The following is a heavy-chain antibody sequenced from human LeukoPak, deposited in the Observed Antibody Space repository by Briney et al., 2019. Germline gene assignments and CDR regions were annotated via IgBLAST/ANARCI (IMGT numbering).Heavy chain of an antibody. CDR2: INPNSGGT. CDR3: ARDTAMVSGYYYGMDV. CDR1: GYTFTGYY. D-gene: IGHD5-18*01. Sequence: ASVKVSCKASGYTFTGYYMHWVRQAPGQGLEWMGWINPNSGGTNYAQKFQGRVTMTRDTSISTAYMELSRLRSDDTAVYYCARDTAMVSGYYYGMDVWGQGTTVPVSS. V-gene: IGHV1-2*02. J-gene: IGHJ6*02.